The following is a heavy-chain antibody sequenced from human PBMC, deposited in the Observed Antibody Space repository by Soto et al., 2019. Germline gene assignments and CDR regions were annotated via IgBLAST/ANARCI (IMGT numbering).Heavy chain of an antibody. D-gene: IGHD3-3*01. Sequence: VGSLRLSCAASGFIFSNYGMHWVRQAPGKGLEWVAFISDDGSNKYYADSMKGRFTMSRDNSKRTLYLQMSSLRVEDTAVYYCTKRRNVLRFLEWSSGMEVWGQGTTVTVSS. CDR2: ISDDGSNK. CDR1: GFIFSNYG. V-gene: IGHV3-30*18. J-gene: IGHJ6*02. CDR3: TKRRNVLRFLEWSSGMEV.